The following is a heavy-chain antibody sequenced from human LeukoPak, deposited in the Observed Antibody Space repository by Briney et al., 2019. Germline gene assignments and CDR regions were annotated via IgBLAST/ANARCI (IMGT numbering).Heavy chain of an antibody. CDR3: ARVPGIAVAGTLGFDY. V-gene: IGHV1-18*01. J-gene: IGHJ4*02. CDR2: ISAYNGNT. Sequence: ASVKVSCKASGGTFTSYAMNWVRQAPGQGLEWMGWISAYNGNTNYAQKLQGRVTMTTDTSTSTAYMELRSLRSDDTAMYYCARVPGIAVAGTLGFDYWGQGTLVTVSS. D-gene: IGHD6-19*01. CDR1: GGTFTSYA.